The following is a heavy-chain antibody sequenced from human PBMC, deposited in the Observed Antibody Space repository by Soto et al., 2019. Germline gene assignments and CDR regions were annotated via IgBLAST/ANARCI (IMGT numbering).Heavy chain of an antibody. V-gene: IGHV3-23*01. CDR1: GFTFSSYA. D-gene: IGHD1-26*01. J-gene: IGHJ4*02. CDR2: ISGSGGST. CDR3: AKVGRRLESARGWYFDY. Sequence: PGGSLRLSCAASGFTFSSYAMSWVRQAPGKGLEWVSAISGSGGSTYYADSVKGRFTISRDNSKNTLYLQMNSLRAEDTAVYYCAKVGRRLESARGWYFDYWGQGTLVTVSS.